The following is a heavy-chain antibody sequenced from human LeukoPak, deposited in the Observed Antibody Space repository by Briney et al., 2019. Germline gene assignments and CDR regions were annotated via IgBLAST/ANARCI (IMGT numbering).Heavy chain of an antibody. Sequence: SQTLSLTCAISGDSVSSSTSVWNWIRQSPSRGLEWLGRTYYRSRWKNDYIISVKSRITITPDTSRNQFSLQLSSVTPEDTAVYYRAREGAGAETAFDYWGQGTLVTVSS. J-gene: IGHJ4*02. CDR3: AREGAGAETAFDY. CDR2: TYYRSRWKN. D-gene: IGHD2-21*02. CDR1: GDSVSSSTSV. V-gene: IGHV6-1*01.